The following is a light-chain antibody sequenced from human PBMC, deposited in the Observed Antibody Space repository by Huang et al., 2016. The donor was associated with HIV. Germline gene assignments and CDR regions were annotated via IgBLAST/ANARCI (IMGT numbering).Light chain of an antibody. Sequence: EIVLTQSPGTLSLSPGDTATLSCRASQSVISSYLAWYQQKPGQTPRLLIYGASTRATGIPDRCDGSGSGTEYTLTINSLEPEDFAVYFCQHYGRSPPFTFGPGTTVHIK. CDR1: QSVISSY. CDR3: QHYGRSPPFT. J-gene: IGKJ3*01. V-gene: IGKV3-20*01. CDR2: GAS.